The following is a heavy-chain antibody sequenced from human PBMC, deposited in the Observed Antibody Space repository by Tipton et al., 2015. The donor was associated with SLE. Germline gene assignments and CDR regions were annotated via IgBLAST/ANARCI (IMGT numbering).Heavy chain of an antibody. CDR2: IWYDGSNK. J-gene: IGHJ4*02. CDR1: GFAFSSYA. V-gene: IGHV3-33*08. D-gene: IGHD3-3*01. CDR3: AREYPTIFGVATYPGYFDY. Sequence: SLRLSCAASGFAFSSYAMSWVRQAPGKGLEWVAVIWYDGSNKYYADSVKGRFTISRDNSKNTLYLQMNSLRAEDTAVYYCAREYPTIFGVATYPGYFDYWGQGTLVTVSS.